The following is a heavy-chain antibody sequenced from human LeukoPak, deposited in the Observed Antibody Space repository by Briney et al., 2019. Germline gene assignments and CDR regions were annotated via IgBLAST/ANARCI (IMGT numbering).Heavy chain of an antibody. Sequence: ASVKVSCKASGHTFTAYYMFWVRQAPGQGLEWMGWINPNSDGTNYAQKFQGRVTMTRDTSISTAYMELSRLRSDDTAVYYCARDLDYYDSSGYYRHNYYYYGMDVWGQGTTVTVSS. V-gene: IGHV1-2*02. D-gene: IGHD3-22*01. J-gene: IGHJ6*02. CDR3: ARDLDYYDSSGYYRHNYYYYGMDV. CDR1: GHTFTAYY. CDR2: INPNSDGT.